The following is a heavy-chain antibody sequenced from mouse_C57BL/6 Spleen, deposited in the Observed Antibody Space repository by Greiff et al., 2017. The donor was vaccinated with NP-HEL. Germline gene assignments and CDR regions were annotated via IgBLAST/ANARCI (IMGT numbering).Heavy chain of an antibody. CDR3: ARDSSSGYVFAY. Sequence: EVQGVESGPGMVKPSQSLSLTCTVTGYSITSGYDWHWIRHFPGNQLEWMGYISYSGSTNYNPSLKSRISITHDTSKNHFFLKLNSVTTEDTATYYCARDSSSGYVFAYWGQGTLVTVSA. J-gene: IGHJ3*01. V-gene: IGHV3-1*01. CDR2: ISYSGST. CDR1: GYSITSGYD. D-gene: IGHD3-2*02.